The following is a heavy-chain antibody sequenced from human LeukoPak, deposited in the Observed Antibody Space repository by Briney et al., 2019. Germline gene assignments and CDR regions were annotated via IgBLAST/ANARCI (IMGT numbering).Heavy chain of an antibody. J-gene: IGHJ4*02. D-gene: IGHD3-10*01. CDR2: INHSGST. CDR1: GGSFSGYY. V-gene: IGHV4-34*01. Sequence: PSETPSLTCAVYGGSFSGYYWSWIRQPPGKGLEWIGEINHSGSTNYNPSLKSRVTISVDTSKNQFSLKLSSVTAADTAVYYCARGRMVRGVLDYWGQGTLVTVSS. CDR3: ARGRMVRGVLDY.